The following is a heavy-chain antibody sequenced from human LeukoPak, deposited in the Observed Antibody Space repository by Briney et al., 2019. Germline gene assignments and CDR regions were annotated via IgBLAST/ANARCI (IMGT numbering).Heavy chain of an antibody. CDR3: ARDEQLLPMWLDR. CDR1: GYTFVSYG. Sequence: ASVKVSCKASGYTFVSYGISWVRQAPGQGLEWVGWISGHNGNTDYAQKFQGRVTLTTDTSTSTASMELRGLRFDDTAVYFCARDEQLLPMWLDRWGRGTLVTVSS. CDR2: ISGHNGNT. J-gene: IGHJ5*02. V-gene: IGHV1-18*01. D-gene: IGHD1/OR15-1a*01.